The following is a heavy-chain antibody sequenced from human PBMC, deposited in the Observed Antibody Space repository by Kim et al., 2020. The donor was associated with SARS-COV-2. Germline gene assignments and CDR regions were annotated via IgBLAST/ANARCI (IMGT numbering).Heavy chain of an antibody. Sequence: YADFVEGRFTISRDNAKNSMSFQITSLGPDDSAVYYCARMGLYAHGQAPHWGQGTLVTVSS. V-gene: IGHV3-11*01. J-gene: IGHJ4*02. D-gene: IGHD2-2*01. CDR3: ARMGLYAHGQAPH.